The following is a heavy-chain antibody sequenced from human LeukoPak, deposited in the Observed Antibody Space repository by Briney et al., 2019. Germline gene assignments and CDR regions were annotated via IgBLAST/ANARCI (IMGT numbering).Heavy chain of an antibody. CDR3: ARDSTTNYYFDY. Sequence: GGSLRLSCAASGFTFSSYEMNWVRQAPGKGLEWVSYISSSGSTIYYADSVKGRFTISRDNAKNSLYLQMNSLRAEDTAVYYCARDSTTNYYFDYWGQGTLVTVSS. D-gene: IGHD1-1*01. J-gene: IGHJ4*02. CDR1: GFTFSSYE. CDR2: ISSSGSTI. V-gene: IGHV3-48*03.